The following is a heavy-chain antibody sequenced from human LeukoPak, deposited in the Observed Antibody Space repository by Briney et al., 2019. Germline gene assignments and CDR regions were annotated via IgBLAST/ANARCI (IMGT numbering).Heavy chain of an antibody. CDR1: GFTFSSYA. D-gene: IGHD3-3*01. V-gene: IGHV3-23*01. Sequence: GGSLRLSCAASGFTFSSYAMSWVRQAPGKGLEWVSAISGSGGSTYYADSVKGRFTISRDNSKNTLYLQMNSLRVEDTAVYYCAKALRFWVYIWFDPWGQGTLVTVSS. J-gene: IGHJ5*02. CDR3: AKALRFWVYIWFDP. CDR2: ISGSGGST.